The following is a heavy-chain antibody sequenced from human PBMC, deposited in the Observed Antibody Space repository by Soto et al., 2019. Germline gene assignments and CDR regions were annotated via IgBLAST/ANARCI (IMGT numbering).Heavy chain of an antibody. CDR2: ISGSGGST. CDR1: GLTVNSYT. CDR3: AKNRAVSRYYFDY. Sequence: GGSLRLSCAASGLTVNSYTMAWVRQAPGKGLEWVSAISGSGGSTYYADSVKGRFTISRDNSKNTLYLQMNSLRAEDTAVYYCAKNRAVSRYYFDYWGQGTLVTVSS. V-gene: IGHV3-23*01. D-gene: IGHD2-2*01. J-gene: IGHJ4*02.